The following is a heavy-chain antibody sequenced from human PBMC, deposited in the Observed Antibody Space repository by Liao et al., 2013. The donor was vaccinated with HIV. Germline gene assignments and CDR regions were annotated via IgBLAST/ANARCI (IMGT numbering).Heavy chain of an antibody. CDR3: ARADVYYGSGSPLINFYYYYVDV. Sequence: QLRLQESGSGLVEPSQTLSLTCAVSGVSVSSGGYSWSWIRQPPGKGLEWIGFMYHSGATYYNPSLKSRVIISMDTSKNQFSLKLTSVTAADTAVYYCARADVYYGSGSPLINFYYYYVDVWGKGTTVTVSS. D-gene: IGHD3-10*01. V-gene: IGHV4-30-2*01. CDR2: MYHSGAT. J-gene: IGHJ6*03. CDR1: GVSVSSGGYS.